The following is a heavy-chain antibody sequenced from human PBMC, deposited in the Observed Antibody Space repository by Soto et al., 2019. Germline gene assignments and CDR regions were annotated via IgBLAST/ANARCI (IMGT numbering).Heavy chain of an antibody. CDR2: IYYRGKN. D-gene: IGHD1-26*01. CDR3: ARLWVGAFDI. Sequence: SDALSLTWLLSAPSTARYYSGWVRQPPEKGLEWVGYIYYRGKNNYNPSLRGGVTIPVDTSKNQFSLKLSPVIVADTSVYYCARLWVGAFDIWGPGTMVNVSS. CDR1: APSTARYY. J-gene: IGHJ3*02. V-gene: IGHV4-59*01.